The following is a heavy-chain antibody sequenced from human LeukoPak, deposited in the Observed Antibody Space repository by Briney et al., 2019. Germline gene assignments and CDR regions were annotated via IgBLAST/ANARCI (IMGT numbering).Heavy chain of an antibody. Sequence: KCGESLKISCKGSGYSFSTYWIGWVRQMPGKGLEWMGIIYPGDSDPRYSPSFQGQVTISADKSTSTAYLQWSSLKASDTAMYYCVRQSSGWPYYFDYWGQGTLVTVSS. J-gene: IGHJ4*02. D-gene: IGHD2-15*01. CDR3: VRQSSGWPYYFDY. CDR1: GYSFSTYW. V-gene: IGHV5-51*01. CDR2: IYPGDSDP.